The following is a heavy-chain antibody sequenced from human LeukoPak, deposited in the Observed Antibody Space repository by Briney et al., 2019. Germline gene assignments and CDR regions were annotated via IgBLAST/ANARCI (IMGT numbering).Heavy chain of an antibody. V-gene: IGHV3-66*01. CDR2: IYSGGST. Sequence: GGSLRLSCAASGFTFSSYAMSWVRQAPGKGLEWVSVIYSGGSTYYADSVKGRFTISRDNSKNTLYLQMNSLRAEDTAVYYCARDFSSFYYCYYGMDVWGQGTTVTVSS. J-gene: IGHJ6*02. CDR3: ARDFSSFYYCYYGMDV. CDR1: GFTFSSYA. D-gene: IGHD3-3*01.